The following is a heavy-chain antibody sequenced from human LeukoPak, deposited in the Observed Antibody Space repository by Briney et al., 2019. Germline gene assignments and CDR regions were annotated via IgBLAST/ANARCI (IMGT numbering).Heavy chain of an antibody. CDR1: GFTFSSYA. CDR3: ARVEGGYYGDYLIDY. Sequence: GGSLRLSCAVSGFTFSSYAMNWVRQAPGKGLEWVANIKQDGSEKYYVDSVKGRFTISRDNAKNSLYLQMNSLRAEDTAVYYCARVEGGYYGDYLIDYWGQGTLVTVSS. D-gene: IGHD4-17*01. J-gene: IGHJ4*02. CDR2: IKQDGSEK. V-gene: IGHV3-7*01.